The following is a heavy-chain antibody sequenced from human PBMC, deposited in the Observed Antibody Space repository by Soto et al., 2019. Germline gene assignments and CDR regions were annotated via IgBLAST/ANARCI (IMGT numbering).Heavy chain of an antibody. D-gene: IGHD2-2*01. CDR2: IYPGDSDT. V-gene: IGHV5-51*01. Sequence: XESLRLSCKGSGYIFTTYWIGWVRQMPGKGLEWMGIIYPGDSDTRYSPSFQGQVTISADKSISTAYLQWSSLTASDTAMYYCERQRQLRPHGMDVWGQGTTVTVSS. CDR3: ERQRQLRPHGMDV. J-gene: IGHJ6*02. CDR1: GYIFTTYW.